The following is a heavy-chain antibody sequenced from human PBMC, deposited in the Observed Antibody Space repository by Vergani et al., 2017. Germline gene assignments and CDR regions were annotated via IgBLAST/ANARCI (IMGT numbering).Heavy chain of an antibody. Sequence: QVQLVQSGAEVKKPGSSVKVSCKASGGTFSSYAISWVRQAPGQGLEWIGEINHSGSTNYNPSLKSRVTISVDTSKNQFSLKLSSVTAADTAVYYCAVVRGVRGYFDYWGQGTLVTVSS. J-gene: IGHJ4*02. CDR3: AVVRGVRGYFDY. CDR1: GGTFSSYA. V-gene: IGHV4-34*08. CDR2: INHSGST. D-gene: IGHD3-10*01.